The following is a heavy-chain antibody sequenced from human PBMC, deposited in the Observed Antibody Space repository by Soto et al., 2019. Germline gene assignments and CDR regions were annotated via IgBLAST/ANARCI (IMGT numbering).Heavy chain of an antibody. CDR2: INPNSGGT. CDR1: GYTFTAYY. Sequence: GASVKVSCKASGYTFTAYYMHWVRQAPGQGLEWMGWINPNSGGTYHAQNFQGRVTMTRDTSTTTAYMELASLRSDDTAVYYCARGGGRGYNELDPWGHGTLGT. V-gene: IGHV1-2*02. CDR3: ARGGGRGYNELDP. D-gene: IGHD5-12*01. J-gene: IGHJ5*02.